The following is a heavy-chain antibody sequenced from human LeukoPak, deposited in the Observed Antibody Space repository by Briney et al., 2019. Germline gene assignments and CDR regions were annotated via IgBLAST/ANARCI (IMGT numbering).Heavy chain of an antibody. J-gene: IGHJ4*02. CDR2: IKQDGSEK. Sequence: GGSLRLSCAAPGFTFSSYWMSWVRQAPGKGLEWVANIKQDGSEKYYVDSVKGRFTISRDNAKNSLYLQMNSLRAEDTAVYYCARDYRGSDYFDYWGQGTLVTVSS. V-gene: IGHV3-7*01. CDR3: ARDYRGSDYFDY. D-gene: IGHD3-10*01. CDR1: GFTFSSYW.